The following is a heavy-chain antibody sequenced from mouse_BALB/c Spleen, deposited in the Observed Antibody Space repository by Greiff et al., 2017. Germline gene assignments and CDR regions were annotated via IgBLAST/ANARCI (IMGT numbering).Heavy chain of an antibody. CDR3: ARSGGTY. Sequence: DVQLVESGGGLVQPGGSRKLSCAASGFTFSSFGMHWVRQAPEKGLEWVAYISSGSSTIYYADTVKGRFTISRDNPKNTLFLQMTSLRSEDTAMYYCARSGGTYWGQGTLVTVSA. V-gene: IGHV5-17*02. D-gene: IGHD3-1*01. CDR1: GFTFSSFG. J-gene: IGHJ3*01. CDR2: ISSGSSTI.